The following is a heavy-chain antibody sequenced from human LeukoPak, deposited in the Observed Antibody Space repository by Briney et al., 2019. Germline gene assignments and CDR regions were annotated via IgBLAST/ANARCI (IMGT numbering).Heavy chain of an antibody. CDR1: GFTFSSYW. V-gene: IGHV3-74*01. Sequence: HPGGSLRLSCAASGFTFSSYWMHWVRQAPGKGLVWVSRINSDGSSTSYADSVKGRFTISRDNAKNTLYLQMNSLRAEDTAVYYCARGRIAVAGLDPWGQGTLVTVSS. CDR3: ARGRIAVAGLDP. D-gene: IGHD6-19*01. J-gene: IGHJ5*02. CDR2: INSDGSST.